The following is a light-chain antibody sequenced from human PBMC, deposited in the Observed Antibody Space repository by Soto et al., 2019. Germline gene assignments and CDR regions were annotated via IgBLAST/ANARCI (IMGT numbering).Light chain of an antibody. CDR3: QQYNSYPST. J-gene: IGKJ2*01. V-gene: IGKV1-8*01. CDR2: AAS. CDR1: QGISSY. Sequence: AIRMTQSPSSLSASTGDRVTITCRASQGISSYLAWYQQKPGKAPKLLIYAASTLQSGVPSRFSGSGSGTEFTLTISSLQPDDFATYYCQQYNSYPSTFGQGTKLEIK.